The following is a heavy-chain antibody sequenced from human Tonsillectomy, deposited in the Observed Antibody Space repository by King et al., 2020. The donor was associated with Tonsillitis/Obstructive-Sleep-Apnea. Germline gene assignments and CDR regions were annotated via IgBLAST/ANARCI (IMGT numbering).Heavy chain of an antibody. CDR1: GYTFTSYG. D-gene: IGHD1-14*01. Sequence: QLVQSGAEVKKPGASVKVSCKASGYTFTSYGISWVRQAPGQGLEWMGWISAYNGNTNYAQKLQGRVTMTTDTSTSPAYMELRGLKSDDTDVYYCAAGIAPDYPRRDNWFDPWGQGTLVTVSS. J-gene: IGHJ5*02. CDR2: ISAYNGNT. CDR3: AAGIAPDYPRRDNWFDP. V-gene: IGHV1-18*01.